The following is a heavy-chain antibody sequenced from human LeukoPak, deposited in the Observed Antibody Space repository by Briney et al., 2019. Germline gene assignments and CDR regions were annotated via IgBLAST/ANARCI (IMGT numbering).Heavy chain of an antibody. J-gene: IGHJ5*02. CDR1: GFTFNNYA. V-gene: IGHV3-23*01. D-gene: IGHD1-26*01. Sequence: GGTLRLSCAASGFTFNNYAMSWVRQAPGKGLEWVSAITSSGGRTYYADSVKGRFTISRDNAKNSLYLQMNSLRAEDTAVYYCARDPSYSGSYSGGFWFDPWGQGTLVTVSS. CDR3: ARDPSYSGSYSGGFWFDP. CDR2: ITSSGGRT.